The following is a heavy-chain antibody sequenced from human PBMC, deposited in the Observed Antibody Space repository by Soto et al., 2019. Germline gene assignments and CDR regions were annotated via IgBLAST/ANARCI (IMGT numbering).Heavy chain of an antibody. D-gene: IGHD6-6*01. Sequence: PGGSLRLSCAASGFTFSSYGMHWVRQAPGKGLEWVAVISYDGSNKYYADSVKGRFTISRDNSKNTLYLQMNSLRAEDTAVYYCAKDLYSSSSVLYYYYYGMDVRGQGTTVTVSS. J-gene: IGHJ6*02. V-gene: IGHV3-30*18. CDR3: AKDLYSSSSVLYYYYYGMDV. CDR2: ISYDGSNK. CDR1: GFTFSSYG.